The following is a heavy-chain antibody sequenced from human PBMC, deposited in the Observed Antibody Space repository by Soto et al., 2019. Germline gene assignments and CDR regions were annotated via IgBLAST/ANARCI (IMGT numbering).Heavy chain of an antibody. CDR3: TRHAVDY. D-gene: IGHD6-19*01. Sequence: EVHLVESGGDLVQPGGSLKLSCVVSGFSFSDSAMHWVRQASGKGLQWVGRIRSKPNNYATAYDESVKGRFTISRDDSKNTAYLQMNSLKTEDTAVYYCTRHAVDYWGQGTLVTVSS. J-gene: IGHJ4*02. CDR2: IRSKPNNYAT. V-gene: IGHV3-73*02. CDR1: GFSFSDSA.